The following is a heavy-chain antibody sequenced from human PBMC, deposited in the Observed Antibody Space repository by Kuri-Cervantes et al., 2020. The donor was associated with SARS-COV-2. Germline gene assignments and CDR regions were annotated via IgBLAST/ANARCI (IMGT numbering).Heavy chain of an antibody. CDR2: ISSSSSTI. Sequence: GGSLRLSCAASGFTFSSYSMHWVRQAPGNGLEWVSYISSSSSTIYYSDSVKGRFTISRDDSKSNAYLQMNSLKTEDTAVYYCARVSPYYYDSSGYYYAAIHFDYWGQGTLVTVSS. J-gene: IGHJ4*02. CDR1: GFTFSSYS. V-gene: IGHV3-48*01. D-gene: IGHD3-22*01. CDR3: ARVSPYYYDSSGYYYAAIHFDY.